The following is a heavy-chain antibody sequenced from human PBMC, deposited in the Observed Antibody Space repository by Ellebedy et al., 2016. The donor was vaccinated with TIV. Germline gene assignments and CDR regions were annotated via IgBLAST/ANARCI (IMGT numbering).Heavy chain of an antibody. CDR2: ISSTSTTI. CDR1: GFSFSSYP. J-gene: IGHJ4*01. CDR3: VEDVGPGGAEY. V-gene: IGHV3-48*04. D-gene: IGHD1-14*01. Sequence: GESLKISXAASGFSFSSYPMNWVRQAPGKGLEWVSYISSTSTTIYYADSVKGRFTLSRDNAKNSLYLQMNSLRVEDTALYYCVEDVGPGGAEYWGHGTLVTVSS.